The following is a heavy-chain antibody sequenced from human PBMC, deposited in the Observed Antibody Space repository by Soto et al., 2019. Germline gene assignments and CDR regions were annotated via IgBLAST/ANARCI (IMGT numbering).Heavy chain of an antibody. Sequence: SETLSLTCAVYGGSLSGYYWNWIRQPPGKGLEWIGEINHGGGTDYNPSLKSRVTISLETSKKQFSLKLNSVTAADTAVYYCARGQSSGSYYAEVGFGIWGQGTMVTVSS. J-gene: IGHJ3*02. CDR1: GGSLSGYY. D-gene: IGHD1-26*01. CDR2: INHGGGT. V-gene: IGHV4-34*01. CDR3: ARGQSSGSYYAEVGFGI.